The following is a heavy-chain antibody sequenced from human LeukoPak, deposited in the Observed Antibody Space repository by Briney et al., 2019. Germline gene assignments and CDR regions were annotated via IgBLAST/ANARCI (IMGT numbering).Heavy chain of an antibody. CDR3: VQVGSNYYLN. CDR1: GFTFSDYP. CDR2: ISKNGDDT. D-gene: IGHD4-11*01. V-gene: IGHV3-64D*06. J-gene: IGHJ4*02. Sequence: GGSLRLSCSASGFTFSDYPMHWVRQTPGKGREYVSAISKNGDDTYYADSVKGRFTISRDNSKNTLYLQMSSLRTEDAAVFYCVQVGSNYYLNWGQGTLVSVSS.